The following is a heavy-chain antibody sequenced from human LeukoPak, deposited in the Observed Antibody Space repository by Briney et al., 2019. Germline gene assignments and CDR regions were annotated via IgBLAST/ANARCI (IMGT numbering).Heavy chain of an antibody. CDR3: AKDRRPKWQLQDFDY. D-gene: IGHD1-26*01. J-gene: IGHJ4*02. CDR2: IWFDGSNE. V-gene: IGHV3-33*06. CDR1: GFTFTNYG. Sequence: TGGSLRLSCAASGFTFTNYGMHWVRQAPGKGLEWVALIWFDGSNEFYADSVKGRFTISRDNSKNTLYLRMNSLRAEDTAVYYCAKDRRPKWQLQDFDYWGQGTLVTVSS.